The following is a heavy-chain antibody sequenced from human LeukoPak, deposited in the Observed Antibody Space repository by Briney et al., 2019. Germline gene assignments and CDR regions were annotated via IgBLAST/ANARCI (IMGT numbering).Heavy chain of an antibody. Sequence: PSETLSLTCTASGGSISSYYWSWIRQPPGKGLEWIGYIYYSGSTNYNPSLKSRVTISVDTSKNQFSLKLSSVTAADTAVYYCARLVWFGELLYYYGMDVWGQGTTVTVSS. V-gene: IGHV4-59*08. CDR1: GGSISSYY. J-gene: IGHJ6*02. CDR3: ARLVWFGELLYYYGMDV. CDR2: IYYSGST. D-gene: IGHD3-10*01.